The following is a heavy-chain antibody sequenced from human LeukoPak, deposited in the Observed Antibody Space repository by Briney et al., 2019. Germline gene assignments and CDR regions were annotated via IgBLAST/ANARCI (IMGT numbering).Heavy chain of an antibody. CDR2: VSWNSDKM. V-gene: IGHV3-9*03. CDR3: VKDACGGACYLDN. Sequence: GRSLRLSCAVSGFKFDDYAMHWVRQPPGKGLEWVSSVSWNSDKMAYADSVKGRFTISRDNAKKSLYLQMNSLRTDDMALYYCVKDACGGACYLDNWGQGTLVTVSS. J-gene: IGHJ4*02. CDR1: GFKFDDYA. D-gene: IGHD2-21*02.